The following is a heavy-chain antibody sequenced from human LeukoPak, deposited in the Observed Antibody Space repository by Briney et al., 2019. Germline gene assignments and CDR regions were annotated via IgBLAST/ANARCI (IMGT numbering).Heavy chain of an antibody. Sequence: SETLSLTRAVYGGSFSGYYWSWIRQPPGKGLEWIGEINHSGSTNYNPSLKSRVTISVDTSKNQFSLKLSSVTAADTAVYYCARGSGRDGNGWFDPWVQGTLVTVSS. CDR3: ARGSGRDGNGWFDP. D-gene: IGHD5-24*01. J-gene: IGHJ5*02. V-gene: IGHV4-34*01. CDR2: INHSGST. CDR1: GGSFSGYY.